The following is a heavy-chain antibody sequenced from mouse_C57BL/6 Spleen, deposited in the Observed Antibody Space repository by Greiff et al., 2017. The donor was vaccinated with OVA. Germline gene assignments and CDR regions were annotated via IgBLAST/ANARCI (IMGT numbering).Heavy chain of an antibody. CDR2: IDPSDSYT. CDR1: GYTFTSYW. CDR3: ARCPSVYYGSSYRFDD. Sequence: VQLQQPGAELVKPGASVKLSCKASGYTFTSYWMQWVKQRPGQGLEWIGEIDPSDSYTNYNQKFKGKATLTVDTSSSTAYMQLSSLTSEDSAVYYCARCPSVYYGSSYRFDDWGQGTTLTVSS. V-gene: IGHV1-50*01. J-gene: IGHJ2*01. D-gene: IGHD1-1*01.